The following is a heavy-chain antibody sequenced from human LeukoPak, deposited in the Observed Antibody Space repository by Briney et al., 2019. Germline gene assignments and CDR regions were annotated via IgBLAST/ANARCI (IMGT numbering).Heavy chain of an antibody. D-gene: IGHD3-10*01. CDR3: GRLSITALRGPNRMDV. CDR1: GGSISTSSYY. J-gene: IGHJ6*02. V-gene: IGHV4-39*01. Sequence: KTSETLSLTCTVAGGSISTSSYYWGWIRQPPGKGLEWIGRIYYSGTTYYNPSLKSRVTMSVDTSKNQFSLKLRSVTATDTAVYYCGRLSITALRGPNRMDVWGQGTTVTVSS. CDR2: IYYSGTT.